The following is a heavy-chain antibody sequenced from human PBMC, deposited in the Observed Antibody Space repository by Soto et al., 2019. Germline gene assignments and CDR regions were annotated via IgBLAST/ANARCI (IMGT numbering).Heavy chain of an antibody. CDR1: GYSFTSYW. CDR2: IDPGDSDT. Sequence: PGESLKISCKGSGYSFTSYWIGWVRQMPGKGLEWMGIIDPGDSDTRYSPSFQGQVTISADKSSSTAYLQWSSLKASDTAMYYCARGGIAVATTMAFDIWGKGTMVTVSS. D-gene: IGHD6-19*01. V-gene: IGHV5-51*01. CDR3: ARGGIAVATTMAFDI. J-gene: IGHJ3*02.